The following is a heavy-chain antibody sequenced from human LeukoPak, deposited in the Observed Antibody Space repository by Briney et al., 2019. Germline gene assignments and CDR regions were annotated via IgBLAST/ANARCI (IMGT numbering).Heavy chain of an antibody. J-gene: IGHJ3*02. CDR2: INHSGST. CDR1: GGSFSGYY. Sequence: SETLSLTCAVYGGSFSGYYWSWIRQPPGKGLEWIGEINHSGSTNYNPSLKSRVTISVDTSKNQFSLKLSSVTAADTDVYYCARGSVYSSSQGAFDIWGQGTMVTVSS. V-gene: IGHV4-34*01. CDR3: ARGSVYSSSQGAFDI. D-gene: IGHD6-19*01.